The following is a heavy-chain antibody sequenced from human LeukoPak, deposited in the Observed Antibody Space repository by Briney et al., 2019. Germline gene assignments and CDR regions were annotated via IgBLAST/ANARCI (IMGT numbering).Heavy chain of an antibody. CDR2: IWYDGSNK. V-gene: IGHV3-33*01. CDR1: GFTFSSYG. CDR3: AIDGYSYGHDAFDI. D-gene: IGHD5-18*01. Sequence: GGSLRLSCAASGFTFSSYGMHWVRQAPGKGLEWVAVIWYDGSNKYYADSVKGRFTISRDNSKNTLYLQMNSLRAEDTAVYYCAIDGYSYGHDAFDIWGQGTMVTVSS. J-gene: IGHJ3*02.